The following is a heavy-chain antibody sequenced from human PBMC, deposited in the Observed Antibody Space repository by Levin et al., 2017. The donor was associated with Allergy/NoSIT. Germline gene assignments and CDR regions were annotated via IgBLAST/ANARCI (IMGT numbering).Heavy chain of an antibody. CDR2: ISGSGGST. D-gene: IGHD1-1*01. CDR1: GFTFSNYA. J-gene: IGHJ4*02. Sequence: GGSLRLSCAVSGFTFSNYAMSWVRQAPGKGLEWVSVISGSGGSTNYAYSVKGRFTIYRDNSKNTLYLQMNSLRAEDTAVYYCVKETSAWNDYFDYWGQGTLVTVSS. V-gene: IGHV3-23*01. CDR3: VKETSAWNDYFDY.